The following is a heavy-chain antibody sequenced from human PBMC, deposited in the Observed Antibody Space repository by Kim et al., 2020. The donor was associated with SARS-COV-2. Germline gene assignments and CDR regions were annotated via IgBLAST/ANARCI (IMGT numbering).Heavy chain of an antibody. D-gene: IGHD6-19*01. Sequence: GGSLRLSCAASGFTFSSYSMNWVRQAPGKGLEWVSYISSSSSTIYYADSVKGRFTISRDNAKNSLYLQMNSLRDEDTAVYYCARDRPVSYTSGWSGGCWGQGTLVTVSS. V-gene: IGHV3-48*02. J-gene: IGHJ4*02. CDR2: ISSSSSTI. CDR3: ARDRPVSYTSGWSGGC. CDR1: GFTFSSYS.